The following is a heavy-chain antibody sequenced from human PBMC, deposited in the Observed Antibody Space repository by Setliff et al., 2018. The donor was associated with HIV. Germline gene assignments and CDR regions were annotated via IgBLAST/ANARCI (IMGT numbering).Heavy chain of an antibody. CDR1: GFTVSGYY. Sequence: GGSLRLSCAASGFTVSGYYMAWVRQAPGKGLEWVSTIYSGGSTYHADSVKGRFTLSRDDAENSLFLQLDSLRDEDTAVYYCARDGRGKYYGSGTLNYYYYMDVWGKGTTVTVSS. J-gene: IGHJ6*03. D-gene: IGHD3-10*01. V-gene: IGHV3-66*01. CDR3: ARDGRGKYYGSGTLNYYYYMDV. CDR2: IYSGGST.